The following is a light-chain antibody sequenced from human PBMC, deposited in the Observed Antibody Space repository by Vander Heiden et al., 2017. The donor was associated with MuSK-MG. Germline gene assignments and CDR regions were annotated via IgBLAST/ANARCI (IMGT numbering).Light chain of an antibody. Sequence: DIQMTQSPSSLSASVGDRVTITCRASQDITNSLAWYQQKPGKAPKLLLYAASRLESGVPSRFSGSGSGTDYTLTISSLQPEDFGTYYCQQDDSSPYTFGQGTKLXIK. J-gene: IGKJ2*01. CDR3: QQDDSSPYT. V-gene: IGKV1-NL1*01. CDR2: AAS. CDR1: QDITNS.